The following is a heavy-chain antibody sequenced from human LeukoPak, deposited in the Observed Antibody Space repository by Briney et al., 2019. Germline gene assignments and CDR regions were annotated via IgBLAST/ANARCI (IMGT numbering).Heavy chain of an antibody. J-gene: IGHJ4*02. CDR2: ISSSGSTK. CDR1: GFSFSDYY. D-gene: IGHD6-19*01. CDR3: ARDRGPTIAVPYYFDY. Sequence: GGSLRLSCAASGFSFSDYYLNWIRQAPGKGLEWVSYISSSGSTKYYADSVTGRFGISKDNSKNSMYLQFYSLKAEDTAVYYCARDRGPTIAVPYYFDYWGQGTLVTVSS. V-gene: IGHV3-11*04.